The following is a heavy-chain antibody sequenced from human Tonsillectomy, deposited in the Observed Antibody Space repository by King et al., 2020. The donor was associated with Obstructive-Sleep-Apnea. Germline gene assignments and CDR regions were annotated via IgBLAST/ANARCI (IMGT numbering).Heavy chain of an antibody. CDR1: GGSISSGGYS. J-gene: IGHJ4*02. CDR2: IYHSGST. CDR3: ARAGDSSALYY. Sequence: QLQESGSGLVKPSQTLSLTCAVSGGSISSGGYSWSWIRQPPGKGLEWIGYIYHSGSTYYNPSLKSRVTISVDRSKNQFSLKLSSVTAADTAVYYWARAGDSSALYYWGQGTLVTVSS. D-gene: IGHD3-22*01. V-gene: IGHV4-30-2*01.